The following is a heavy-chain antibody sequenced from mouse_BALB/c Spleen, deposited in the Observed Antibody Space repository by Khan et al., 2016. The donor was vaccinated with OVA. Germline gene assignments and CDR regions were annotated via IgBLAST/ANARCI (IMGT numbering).Heavy chain of an antibody. Sequence: EVQLQQSGPELVKPGASVKISCKTSGYTFTEYTLHWVKQSHGKSPEWIGVINPKNGVTSYNQKFKGKATLTVDKSSSTAYMEFRSLTSEDSAVYYCARDAGRYWGQGTSVTVSS. J-gene: IGHJ4*01. CDR1: GYTFTEYT. CDR3: ARDAGRY. V-gene: IGHV1-22*01. CDR2: INPKNGVT. D-gene: IGHD3-3*01.